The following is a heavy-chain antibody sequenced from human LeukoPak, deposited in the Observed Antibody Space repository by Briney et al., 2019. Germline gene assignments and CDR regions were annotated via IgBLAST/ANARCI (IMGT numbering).Heavy chain of an antibody. D-gene: IGHD3-3*01. J-gene: IGHJ4*02. Sequence: GGSLRLSCAASGFTFDDYAMHWVRQAPGKGLEWVSGTSWNSGSIGYADSVKGRFTISRDNAKNSLYLQMNSLRAEDTALYYCAKAPLRFLEWLLGMGFDYWGQGTLVTVSS. V-gene: IGHV3-9*01. CDR3: AKAPLRFLEWLLGMGFDY. CDR2: TSWNSGSI. CDR1: GFTFDDYA.